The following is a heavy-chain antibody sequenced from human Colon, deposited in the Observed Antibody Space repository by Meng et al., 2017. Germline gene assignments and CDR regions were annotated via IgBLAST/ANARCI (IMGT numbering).Heavy chain of an antibody. CDR1: GYSISSGYY. D-gene: IGHD4-17*01. CDR2: IYHSGST. J-gene: IGHJ5*02. V-gene: IGHV4-38-2*02. Sequence: SETLSLTCTVSGYSISSGYYWGWIRQPPGKGLEWIGSIYHSGSTYYNPSLKSRVTISVDPSKNQFSLKLSSVTAADTAVYYCARVPVTTFNWFDPWGQGTLVTVSS. CDR3: ARVPVTTFNWFDP.